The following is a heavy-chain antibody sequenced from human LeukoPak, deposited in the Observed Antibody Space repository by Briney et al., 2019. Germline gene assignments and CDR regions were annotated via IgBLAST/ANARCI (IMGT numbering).Heavy chain of an antibody. Sequence: GGSLRLSCAGSGFSARTSYMAWVRQAPGKGLELVSVIFNDDRTDYATSVKGRFTISRDNSKNTLFFQMNSLRAEDTAVYYCAREGGGGYCSITSCAFEMWGQGTMVTVSS. D-gene: IGHD2-2*01. CDR3: AREGGGGYCSITSCAFEM. CDR2: IFNDDRT. CDR1: GFSARTSY. V-gene: IGHV3-53*01. J-gene: IGHJ3*02.